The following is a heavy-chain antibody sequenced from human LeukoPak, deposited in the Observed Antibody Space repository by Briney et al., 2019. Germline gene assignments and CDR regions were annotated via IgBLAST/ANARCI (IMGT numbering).Heavy chain of an antibody. CDR2: IRYDGSNK. CDR3: AKDMAVAAHDAFDI. J-gene: IGHJ3*02. CDR1: GFTFSSYG. Sequence: PGGSLRLSCAASGFTFSSYGMHWVRQAPGKGLEWVAFIRYDGSNKYYADSVKGRFTISRDNSKNTLYLQMNSLRAEDTAVYYCAKDMAVAAHDAFDIWVQGTMVTVSS. D-gene: IGHD6-19*01. V-gene: IGHV3-30*02.